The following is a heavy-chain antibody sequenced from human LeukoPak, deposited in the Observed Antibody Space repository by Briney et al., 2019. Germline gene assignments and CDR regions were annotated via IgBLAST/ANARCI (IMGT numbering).Heavy chain of an antibody. CDR1: GFIFINAL. D-gene: IGHD6-19*01. V-gene: IGHV3-15*01. J-gene: IGHJ4*02. CDR2: IKTKADGGTT. CDR3: TADHSPYNSGWYY. Sequence: GGSLRLSWAASGFIFINALMTGVRQAPGKGLEGVGRIKTKADGGTTDYGAPVKGRFTISRDDSTNTLYLQMNSLKTEDTAVYYCTADHSPYNSGWYYWGQGTLVTVSS.